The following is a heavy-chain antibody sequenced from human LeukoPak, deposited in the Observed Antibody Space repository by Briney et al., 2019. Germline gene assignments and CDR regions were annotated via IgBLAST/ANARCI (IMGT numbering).Heavy chain of an antibody. J-gene: IGHJ4*02. V-gene: IGHV3-7*01. D-gene: IGHD6-6*01. CDR3: VRDSGSRSSGIFDY. Sequence: GGSLRLSCAASGFNFYNFWMTWVRQAPGKGLEWVANIKQDGSEQYYAGSVKGRFTISRDNARNSVSLLINSLRVDDTAVYYCVRDSGSRSSGIFDYWGQGALVTVSP. CDR2: IKQDGSEQ. CDR1: GFNFYNFW.